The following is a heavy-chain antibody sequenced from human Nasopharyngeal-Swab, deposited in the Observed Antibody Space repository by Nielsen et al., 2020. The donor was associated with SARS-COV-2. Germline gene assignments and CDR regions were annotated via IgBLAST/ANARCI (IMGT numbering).Heavy chain of an antibody. D-gene: IGHD3-10*01. CDR1: GFTFSSYA. CDR2: ISGSGGST. J-gene: IGHJ3*02. CDR3: ATPNYYGSGSYRKGGDAFDI. V-gene: IGHV3-23*01. Sequence: GESLTISCAASGFTFSSYAMSWVRQAPGKGLEWVSAISGSGGSTYYADSVKGRFTISRDNSKNTLYLQMDSLRAEDTAVYYCATPNYYGSGSYRKGGDAFDIWGQGTMVTVSS.